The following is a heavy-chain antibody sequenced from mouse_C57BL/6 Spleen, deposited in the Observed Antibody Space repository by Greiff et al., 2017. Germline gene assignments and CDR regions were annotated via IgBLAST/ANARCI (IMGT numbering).Heavy chain of an antibody. Sequence: QVQLQQSGAELVKPGASVTLSCKASGYTFTSYWMHWVKQRPGQGLEWIGMIHPNSGSTNYNEKFKSKATLTVDKSSSTAYMQLSSLTSEDSAVYYCAREGDGYLPFAYWGQGTLVTVSA. CDR2: IHPNSGST. CDR3: AREGDGYLPFAY. CDR1: GYTFTSYW. D-gene: IGHD2-3*01. J-gene: IGHJ3*01. V-gene: IGHV1-64*01.